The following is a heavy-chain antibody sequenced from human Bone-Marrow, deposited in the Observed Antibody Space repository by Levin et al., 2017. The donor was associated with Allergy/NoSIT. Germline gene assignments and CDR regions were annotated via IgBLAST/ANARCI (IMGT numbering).Heavy chain of an antibody. CDR2: ISGSGSNT. V-gene: IGHV3-23*01. Sequence: GGSLRLSCSASGFTFSSYAMSWVRQAPGKGLEWVAAISGSGSNTYYAESVKGRFIISRDNSKNTLYLQMKTLRADDRATYYCVKGRGYDFWSGYYHFEFWGQGTPLTVSS. CDR1: GFTFSSYA. CDR3: VKGRGYDFWSGYYHFEF. D-gene: IGHD3-3*01. J-gene: IGHJ4*02.